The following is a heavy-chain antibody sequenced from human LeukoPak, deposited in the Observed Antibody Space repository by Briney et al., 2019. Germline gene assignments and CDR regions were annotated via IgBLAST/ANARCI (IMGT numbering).Heavy chain of an antibody. Sequence: KASETLSLTCTVSDGSISSYYWSWIRQPPGKGLEWIGYIYYSGSTNYNPSLKSRVTISVDTSKNQFSLKLSSVTAADTAVYYCAREKAVIAAAGNAFFDYWGQGTLVTVSS. V-gene: IGHV4-59*01. CDR1: DGSISSYY. D-gene: IGHD6-13*01. CDR2: IYYSGST. J-gene: IGHJ4*02. CDR3: AREKAVIAAAGNAFFDY.